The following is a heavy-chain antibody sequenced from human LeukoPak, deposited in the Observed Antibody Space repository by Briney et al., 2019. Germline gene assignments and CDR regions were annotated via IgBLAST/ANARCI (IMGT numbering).Heavy chain of an antibody. CDR3: TTDSTYSSSWAFDI. CDR2: IKSKTDGGTT. V-gene: IGHV3-15*01. D-gene: IGHD6-13*01. CDR1: GFTFSSYA. Sequence: GGSLRLSCAASGFTFSSYAMSWVRQAPGKGLEWVGRIKSKTDGGTTDYAAPVKGRFTISRDDSKNTLYLQMNSLKTEDTAVYYCTTDSTYSSSWAFDIWGQGTMVTVSS. J-gene: IGHJ3*02.